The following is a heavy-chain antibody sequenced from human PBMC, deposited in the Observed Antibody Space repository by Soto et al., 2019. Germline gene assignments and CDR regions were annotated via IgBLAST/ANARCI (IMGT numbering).Heavy chain of an antibody. Sequence: QLQLQESGPGLVRPSETLSLPCTVSGVSMGGSRYYWGWIRQPPGKGLEWIGSFYYGGNTYYNPSLKRRVSISVDTSENYSLRLTSVTAADTAVYYCVASVDCWSGELGITYYFDHWGRGTLVTVSS. CDR1: GVSMGGSRYY. CDR2: FYYGGNT. CDR3: VASVDCWSGELGITYYFDH. D-gene: IGHD3-3*01. J-gene: IGHJ4*02. V-gene: IGHV4-39*01.